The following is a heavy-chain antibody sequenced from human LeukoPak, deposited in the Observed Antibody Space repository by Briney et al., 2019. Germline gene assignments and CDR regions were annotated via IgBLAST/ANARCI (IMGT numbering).Heavy chain of an antibody. V-gene: IGHV1-69*04. D-gene: IGHD3-9*01. CDR1: GGTFSSYA. J-gene: IGHJ6*02. CDR3: ARVVLRYFDWTGSMDV. CDR2: IIPILGIA. Sequence: GASVKVSCKASGGTFSSYAISWVRQAPGQGLEWMGRIIPILGIANYAQKFQGRVTITADKSTSTAYMELSSLRPEDTAVYYCARVVLRYFDWTGSMDVWGQGTTVTVSS.